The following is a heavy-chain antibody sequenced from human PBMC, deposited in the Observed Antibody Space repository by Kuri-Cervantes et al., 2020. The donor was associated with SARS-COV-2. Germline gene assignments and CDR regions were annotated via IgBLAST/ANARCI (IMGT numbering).Heavy chain of an antibody. CDR3: ARGRRYSLPGGLDY. J-gene: IGHJ4*02. CDR1: GGSISSNW. CDR2: INHSGST. D-gene: IGHD3-9*01. Sequence: ESLKISCVVSGGSISSNWWTWVRHPPGKGLEWIGEINHSGSTNYNPSLKSRVTISVDTSKNQFSLKLSSVTAADTAVYYCARGRRYSLPGGLDYWGQGTLVTVSS. V-gene: IGHV4/OR15-8*01.